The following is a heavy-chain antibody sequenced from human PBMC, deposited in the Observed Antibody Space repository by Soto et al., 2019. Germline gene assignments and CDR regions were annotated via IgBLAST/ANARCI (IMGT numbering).Heavy chain of an antibody. V-gene: IGHV1-8*01. J-gene: IGHJ1*01. CDR2: MNPNSGNT. Sequence: QVQLVQSGAEVKKPGASVKVSCKASGYTFTSYDINWVRQATGQGLEWMGWMNPNSGNTGYAQKFQGRVTMTRNTSISTAYMELSSLRSDDTAVYYCARGHTISSGGSLLRGRPRWSYFQYWGQGTLVTVSS. D-gene: IGHD6-19*01. CDR1: GYTFTSYD. CDR3: ARGHTISSGGSLLRGRPRWSYFQY.